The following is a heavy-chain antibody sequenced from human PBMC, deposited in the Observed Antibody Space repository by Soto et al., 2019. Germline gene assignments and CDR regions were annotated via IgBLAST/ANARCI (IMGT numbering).Heavy chain of an antibody. V-gene: IGHV4-39*01. J-gene: IGHJ4*02. CDR3: ASSARGGYCSGGSCYQLPAYYFDY. CDR1: GDSISNNNFY. D-gene: IGHD2-15*01. CDR2: IYYSGST. Sequence: WETLSLTCTVSGDSISNNNFYWGWIRQPPGKGLEWIGSIYYSGSTNYNPSLKSRVTISVDTSKNQFSLKLSSVTAADTAVYYCASSARGGYCSGGSCYQLPAYYFDYWGQGTLVTVSS.